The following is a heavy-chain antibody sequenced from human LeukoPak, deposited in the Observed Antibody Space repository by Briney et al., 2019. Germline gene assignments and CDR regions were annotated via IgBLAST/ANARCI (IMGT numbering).Heavy chain of an antibody. CDR1: GGSISSSF. J-gene: IGHJ4*02. Sequence: SETLSLTCTVSGGSISSSFWSWVRQPPGKGLEWIGYIYSSGSGSTSYNPSLKSRVTISVDTSKNQFSLNLSSVTAADTAVYYCATLYSSAWAAFDFWGQGALVTASS. D-gene: IGHD6-19*01. V-gene: IGHV4-59*01. CDR3: ATLYSSAWAAFDF. CDR2: IYSSGSGST.